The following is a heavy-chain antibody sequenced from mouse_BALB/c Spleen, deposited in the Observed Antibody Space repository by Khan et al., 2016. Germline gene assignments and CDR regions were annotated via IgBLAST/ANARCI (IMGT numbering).Heavy chain of an antibody. CDR1: GFNIKDSY. J-gene: IGHJ3*01. Sequence: VQLKESGADLVKPGASVKLSCTASGFNIKDSYIHWVKQRPEQALEWIGRIDPANGNTEYDPKFQGKATITADISSNTAYLQLSSLTSDDTAVDCWASNDYGVAYWGQGTLVTVSA. V-gene: IGHV14-3*02. D-gene: IGHD1-1*02. CDR2: IDPANGNT. CDR3: ASNDYGVAY.